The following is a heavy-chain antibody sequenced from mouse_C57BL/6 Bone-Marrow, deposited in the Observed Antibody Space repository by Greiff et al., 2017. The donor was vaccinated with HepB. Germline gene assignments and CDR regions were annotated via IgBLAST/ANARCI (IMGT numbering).Heavy chain of an antibody. CDR2: IYPGNGDT. J-gene: IGHJ1*03. D-gene: IGHD2-3*01. CDR3: ARGDGYSLYWYFDV. Sequence: LQESGAELVRPGASVKMSCKASGYTFTSYNMHWVKQTPRQGLEWIGAIYPGNGDTSYNQKFKGKATLTVDKSSSTAYMQLSSLTSEDSAVYFCARGDGYSLYWYFDVWGTGTTVTVSS. V-gene: IGHV1-12*01. CDR1: GYTFTSYN.